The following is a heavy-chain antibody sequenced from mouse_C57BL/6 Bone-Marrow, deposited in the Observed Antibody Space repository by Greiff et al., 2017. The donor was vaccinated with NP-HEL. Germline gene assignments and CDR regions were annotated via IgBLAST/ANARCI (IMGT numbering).Heavy chain of an antibody. CDR2: IDPSDSYT. J-gene: IGHJ2*01. Sequence: VQLQQPGAELVKPGASVKLSCKASGYTFTSYWMQWVKQRPGPGLEWIGEIDPSDSYTNYNQKFKGKATLTVDTSSSTAYMQLSSLTSEDSAVYYCARGRDYWGQGTTLTVSS. CDR1: GYTFTSYW. V-gene: IGHV1-50*01. CDR3: ARGRDY.